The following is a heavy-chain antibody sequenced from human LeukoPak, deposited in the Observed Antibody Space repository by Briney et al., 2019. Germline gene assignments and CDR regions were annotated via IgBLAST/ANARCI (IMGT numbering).Heavy chain of an antibody. CDR1: GFTFSDRY. J-gene: IGHJ4*02. V-gene: IGHV3-21*01. Sequence: GGSLRLSCAASGFTFSDRYIGWVRQAPGKGLEWVSSISSSSSYIYYADSVKGRFTISRDNAKNSLYLQMNSLRAEDTAVYYCARGAVVTANPDYWGQGTLVTVSS. CDR2: ISSSSSYI. CDR3: ARGAVVTANPDY. D-gene: IGHD2-21*02.